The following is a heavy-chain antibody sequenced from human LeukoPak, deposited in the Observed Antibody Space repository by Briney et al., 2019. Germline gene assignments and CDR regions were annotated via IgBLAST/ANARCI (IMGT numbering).Heavy chain of an antibody. CDR1: GFTFSSYG. J-gene: IGHJ4*02. CDR2: ISGSGDST. D-gene: IGHD3-10*01. V-gene: IGHV3-23*01. CDR3: AKDGSWFGELSTFDY. Sequence: GGSLRLSCAASGFTFSSYGMSWVRQAPGKGLEWVSAISGSGDSTYYADSVKGRFTISRDNSKNTLYLQMNSLRAEDTAVYYCAKDGSWFGELSTFDYWGQGTLVTVSS.